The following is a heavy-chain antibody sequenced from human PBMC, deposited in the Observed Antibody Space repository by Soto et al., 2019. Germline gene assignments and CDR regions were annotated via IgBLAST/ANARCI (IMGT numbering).Heavy chain of an antibody. Sequence: QEQLVQSGGEVKKPGASVKVSCKTSGYTFTDYDINWVRQATGQGLEWIGWMNPNSGETGYAQKFQGRVTMTRSASLSTAYLELSSLRSEDTAVYYCARVAVAARPRWYNWFDPWGQGTLVTVSS. CDR2: MNPNSGET. J-gene: IGHJ5*02. CDR3: ARVAVAARPRWYNWFDP. D-gene: IGHD2-15*01. CDR1: GYTFTDYD. V-gene: IGHV1-8*01.